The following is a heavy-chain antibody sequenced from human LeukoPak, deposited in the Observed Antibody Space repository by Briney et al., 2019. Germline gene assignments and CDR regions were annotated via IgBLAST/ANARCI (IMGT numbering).Heavy chain of an antibody. V-gene: IGHV3-11*01. CDR2: ISTSGGST. CDR3: ARDPRGDFVWGHRFDY. CDR1: GFIFNQYC. J-gene: IGHJ4*02. D-gene: IGHD3-16*01. Sequence: GGSLRLSCVASGFIFNQYCMGWVRQAPGMGPEWVSYISTSGGSTYYSASAKGRFTISRDNARNSLFLQLRRLTAEDTAVYYCARDPRGDFVWGHRFDYWGQGVLVTVSS.